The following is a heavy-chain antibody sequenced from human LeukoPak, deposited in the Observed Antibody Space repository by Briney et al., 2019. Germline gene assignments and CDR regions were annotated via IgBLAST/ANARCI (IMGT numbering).Heavy chain of an antibody. J-gene: IGHJ4*02. CDR2: INHSGST. Sequence: PSETLSLTCAVYGGSFSGYYWSWIRQPPGKGLEWIGEINHSGSTNYNPSLKSRVTISVDTSKNQFSLNLSSVTAADTAVYYCARGPRITIFGVVITFDYWGQGTLVTVSS. D-gene: IGHD3-3*01. V-gene: IGHV4-34*01. CDR1: GGSFSGYY. CDR3: ARGPRITIFGVVITFDY.